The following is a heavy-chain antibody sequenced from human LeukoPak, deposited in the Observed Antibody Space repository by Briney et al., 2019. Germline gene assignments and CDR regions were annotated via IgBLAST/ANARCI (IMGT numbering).Heavy chain of an antibody. Sequence: NPSETLSLTCSVSGGSISSSSYYWGWIRQPPGKGLEWIGSIYYSGSTNYNPSLKSRVTISVDTSKNQFSLKLRSVTAADTAVYYCSRPMGSSSGWPLDYWGQGTLVTVSS. CDR3: SRPMGSSSGWPLDY. CDR2: IYYSGST. V-gene: IGHV4-39*01. CDR1: GGSISSSSYY. J-gene: IGHJ4*02. D-gene: IGHD6-19*01.